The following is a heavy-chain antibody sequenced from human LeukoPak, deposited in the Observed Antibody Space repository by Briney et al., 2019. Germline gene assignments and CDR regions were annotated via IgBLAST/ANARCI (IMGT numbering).Heavy chain of an antibody. CDR2: ISSSSSYI. CDR1: GFTFSSYS. J-gene: IGHJ4*02. V-gene: IGHV3-21*01. CDR3: ARDTRGYSYAKTDH. D-gene: IGHD5-18*01. Sequence: GGSLRLSCAASGFTFSSYSMNWVRQAPGKGLEWVSSISSSSSYIYYADSVKGRFTISRDNAKNSLYLQMNSLRAEDTAVYYCARDTRGYSYAKTDHWGQGTLVTVSS.